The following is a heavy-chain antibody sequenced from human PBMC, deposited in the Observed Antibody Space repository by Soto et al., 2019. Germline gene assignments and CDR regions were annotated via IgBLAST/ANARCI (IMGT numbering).Heavy chain of an antibody. D-gene: IGHD1-26*01. V-gene: IGHV2-5*02. Sequence: QITLRESGPSLVKPTETLTLTCTFSGFSLTTTGVGVGWVRQPPGKALEWLAVVFWDGGERYSPSLKSRVTITKDTSKDQVVFTMANMDPADTATYFCTQVSGSGSWGCYFQSWGQGTLVTVSS. CDR3: TQVSGSGSWGCYFQS. CDR1: GFSLTTTGVG. CDR2: VFWDGGE. J-gene: IGHJ5*02.